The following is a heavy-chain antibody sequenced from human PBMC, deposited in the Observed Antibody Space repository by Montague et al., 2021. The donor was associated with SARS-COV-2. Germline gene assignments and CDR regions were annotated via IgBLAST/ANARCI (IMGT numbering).Heavy chain of an antibody. CDR3: ATRTRYPQNDFGF. CDR2: IYNGGTT. Sequence: SETLSLTCTVSGDSIRNSDYSWGWVRQPPGKGLEWIGNIYNGGTTFYNPSLKSRVTILVDTSKNQFSLKLSSVTAADTAVYYCATRTRYPQNDFGFWGQGTLVTVSS. J-gene: IGHJ4*02. V-gene: IGHV4-39*01. D-gene: IGHD2-15*01. CDR1: GDSIRNSDYS.